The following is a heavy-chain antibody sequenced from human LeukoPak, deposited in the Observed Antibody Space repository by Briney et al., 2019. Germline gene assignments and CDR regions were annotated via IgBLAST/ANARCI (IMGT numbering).Heavy chain of an antibody. Sequence: SETLSLTCTVSGGSISSYYWSWSRQPPGMELEWIGCIYYSGSTNYNPSLKSRVTISVDTSKDQFSLRLTSVTAADTAVYYCARSFLGDWYFDLWGRGTLVTVSS. CDR1: GGSISSYY. V-gene: IGHV4-59*01. CDR2: IYYSGST. J-gene: IGHJ2*01. CDR3: ARSFLGDWYFDL. D-gene: IGHD1-26*01.